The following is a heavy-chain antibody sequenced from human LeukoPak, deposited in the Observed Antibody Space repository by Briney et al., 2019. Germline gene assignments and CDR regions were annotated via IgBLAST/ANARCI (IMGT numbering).Heavy chain of an antibody. CDR2: ISPSTTHT. Sequence: GGSLRLSCAASGFTFSDYYMSWSRQAPGKVLEWLSYISPSTTHTSYADSVKGRFTISRDNAKNLLFLQMNSLRAEDTAVYYCARGGHGAADQWGQGTLVTVSS. D-gene: IGHD1-26*01. V-gene: IGHV3-11*05. CDR1: GFTFSDYY. J-gene: IGHJ5*02. CDR3: ARGGHGAADQ.